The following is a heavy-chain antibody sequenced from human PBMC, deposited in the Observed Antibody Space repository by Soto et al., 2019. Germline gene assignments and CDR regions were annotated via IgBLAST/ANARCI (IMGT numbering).Heavy chain of an antibody. D-gene: IGHD3-10*01. J-gene: IGHJ4*02. CDR1: VGTFSSYA. Sequence: QVQLVQSGAEVKKPGSSVKVSCKASVGTFSSYAISWVRQAPGQGLEWMGGIIPIFGTANYAQKFQGRVTITADKSTSTAYMELSSLRSEDTAVYYCARGRRGSGSYTPPLDYWGQGTLVTVSS. V-gene: IGHV1-69*06. CDR3: ARGRRGSGSYTPPLDY. CDR2: IIPIFGTA.